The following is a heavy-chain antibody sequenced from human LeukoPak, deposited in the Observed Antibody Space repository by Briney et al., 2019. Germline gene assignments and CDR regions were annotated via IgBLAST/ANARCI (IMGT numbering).Heavy chain of an antibody. D-gene: IGHD3-16*01. Sequence: SVKVSCKASGGTFSSYAISWVRQAPGQGLEWMGRSIPIFGIANYAQKFQGRVTITADKSTSTAYMELSSLRSEDTAVYYCARARGGSYFDYWGQGTLVTVSS. V-gene: IGHV1-69*04. CDR3: ARARGGSYFDY. CDR2: SIPIFGIA. CDR1: GGTFSSYA. J-gene: IGHJ4*02.